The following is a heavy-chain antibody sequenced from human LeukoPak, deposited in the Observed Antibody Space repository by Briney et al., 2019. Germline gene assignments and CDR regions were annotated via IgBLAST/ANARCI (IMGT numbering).Heavy chain of an antibody. Sequence: SETLSLTCTVSGGSISSSSYYWGWIRQPPGKGLEWIGSIYYSGSTYYNPSLKSRVTISVDTSKNQFSLKLSSVTAADTAMYYCAISSNYYVTPHWYFDLWGRGALVTVSS. CDR3: AISSNYYVTPHWYFDL. D-gene: IGHD3-10*02. CDR2: IYYSGST. J-gene: IGHJ2*01. V-gene: IGHV4-39*07. CDR1: GGSISSSSYY.